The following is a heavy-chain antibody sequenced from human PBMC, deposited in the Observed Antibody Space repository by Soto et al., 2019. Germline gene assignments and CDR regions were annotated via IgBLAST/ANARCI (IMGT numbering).Heavy chain of an antibody. CDR1: GHTFTSSD. CDR3: ARVSILRFLEWVPHYYYYYGMDV. D-gene: IGHD3-3*01. Sequence: VPVKVSCKAPGHTFTSSDINWVRQATGQVLEWMGWMNPNSGNTGYAQKFQGRVTMTRNTSISTAYMELSSLRSEDTAVYYCARVSILRFLEWVPHYYYYYGMDVWGQGTTVTVSS. V-gene: IGHV1-8*01. CDR2: MNPNSGNT. J-gene: IGHJ6*02.